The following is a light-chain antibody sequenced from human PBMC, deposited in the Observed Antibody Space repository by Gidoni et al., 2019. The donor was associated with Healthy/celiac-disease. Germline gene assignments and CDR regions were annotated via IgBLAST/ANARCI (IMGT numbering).Light chain of an antibody. CDR1: ALPKQY. CDR3: QSADSSGTVV. Sequence: SYELTQPPSASVSPGQTARITCSGDALPKQYPYWYQQKPGQAPLLVIYKDSERPSGIPERFSGSSSGTTVTLTISGVQAEDEADYYCQSADSSGTVVFGGGTKLTGL. CDR2: KDS. V-gene: IGLV3-25*03. J-gene: IGLJ2*01.